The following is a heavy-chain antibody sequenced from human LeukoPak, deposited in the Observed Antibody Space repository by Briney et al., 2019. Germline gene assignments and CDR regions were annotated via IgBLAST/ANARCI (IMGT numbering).Heavy chain of an antibody. CDR2: TKPDGSEK. Sequence: GGSLRLSCAASAFTFSSFEMSWVRQAPGKGLEWVANTKPDGSEKYYVDSVRGRFTISRDNAKNLLYLQMSNLRAEDTAVYYCATDGYSSARDYWGQGTLVTVSS. CDR1: AFTFSSFE. V-gene: IGHV3-7*01. J-gene: IGHJ4*02. D-gene: IGHD6-25*01. CDR3: ATDGYSSARDY.